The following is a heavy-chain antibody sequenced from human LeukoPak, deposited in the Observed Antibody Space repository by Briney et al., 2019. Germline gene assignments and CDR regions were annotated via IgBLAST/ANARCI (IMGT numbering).Heavy chain of an antibody. CDR3: ARVLMVRGVRYYYYYGMGV. Sequence: SETLSLTCTVSGGSTSSSTYYWGWIRQPPGKDLEWIGSIYYTGSTNYNPSLKSRVTISVDTSKNQFSLKLSSVTAADTAVYYCARVLMVRGVRYYYYYGMGVWGQGTTVTVSS. CDR2: IYYTGST. CDR1: GGSTSSSTYY. V-gene: IGHV4-39*07. J-gene: IGHJ6*02. D-gene: IGHD3-10*01.